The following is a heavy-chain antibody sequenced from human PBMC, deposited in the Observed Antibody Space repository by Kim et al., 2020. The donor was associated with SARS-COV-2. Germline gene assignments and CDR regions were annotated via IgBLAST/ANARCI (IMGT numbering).Heavy chain of an antibody. V-gene: IGHV3-48*03. CDR1: GFTFSSYE. CDR3: ARGGYYYGMDV. CDR2: ISSSGSTI. D-gene: IGHD3-10*01. J-gene: IGHJ6*02. Sequence: GGSPRLSCAASGFTFSSYEMNWVRQAPGKGLEWVSYISSSGSTIYYADSVKGRFTISRDNAKNSLYLQMNSLRAEDTAVYYCARGGYYYGMDVWGQGTTVTVSS.